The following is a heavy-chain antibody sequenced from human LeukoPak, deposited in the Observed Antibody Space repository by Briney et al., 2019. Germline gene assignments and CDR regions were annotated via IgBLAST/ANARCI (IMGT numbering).Heavy chain of an antibody. V-gene: IGHV1-46*01. CDR1: GYIFTSYS. J-gene: IGHJ5*02. CDR2: INTSGGTT. CDR3: ARDLKRSRARWENLGLDP. Sequence: GASVKASCKASGYIFTSYSMHWVRRAPGQGLEWMGVINTSGGTTNYAQKFQGRVTMTRDTSTSTVYMDLSSLRSEDTAMYYCARDLKRSRARWENLGLDPWGQGTLVTVSS. D-gene: IGHD3-16*01.